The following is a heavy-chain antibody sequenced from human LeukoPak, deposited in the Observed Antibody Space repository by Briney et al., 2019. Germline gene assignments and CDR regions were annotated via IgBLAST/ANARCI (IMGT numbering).Heavy chain of an antibody. CDR3: ARGSSEYSSSYFDY. V-gene: IGHV4-59*01. J-gene: IGHJ4*02. Sequence: PSETLSLTCTVSGGSISSYYWSWIRQPPGKGLEGIGYIYYSGSTNYNPSLKSRVTISVDTSKNQFSLKLSSVTAADTAVYYCARGSSEYSSSYFDYWGQGTLVTVSS. CDR1: GGSISSYY. CDR2: IYYSGST. D-gene: IGHD6-6*01.